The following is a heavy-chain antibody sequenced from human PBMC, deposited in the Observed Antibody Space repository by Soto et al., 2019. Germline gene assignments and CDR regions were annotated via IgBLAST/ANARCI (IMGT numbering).Heavy chain of an antibody. Sequence: EVQLLESGGGLVQPGGSLRLSCTASGFTFSSYAMRWVRQAPGKGLELVSSMNGVGGGTNFADSVKGWFTISRDESKNTLYQQMNSLRAEDTAVYYCAKNDYFDCWGQGTRVSVSA. CDR1: GFTFSSYA. CDR3: AKNDYFDC. V-gene: IGHV3-23*01. J-gene: IGHJ4*02. CDR2: MNGVGGGT.